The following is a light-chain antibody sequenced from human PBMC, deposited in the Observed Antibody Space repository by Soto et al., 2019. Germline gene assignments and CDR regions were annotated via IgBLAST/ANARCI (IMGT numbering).Light chain of an antibody. J-gene: IGKJ2*01. V-gene: IGKV1-39*01. CDR2: AAS. CDR3: QQSYSSVMYT. Sequence: DIQMTQSPSSLSASVGDRVTATGRASQSISNKLNWYQQKPGKAPKLLIYAASSLQSGVPSRFSGSGSGTEFTLTISSLQPEDFATYYCQQSYSSVMYTFGQGTKLEIK. CDR1: QSISNK.